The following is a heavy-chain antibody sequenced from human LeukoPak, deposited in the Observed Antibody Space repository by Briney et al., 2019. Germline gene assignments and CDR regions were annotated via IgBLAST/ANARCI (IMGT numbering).Heavy chain of an antibody. V-gene: IGHV4-39*07. CDR2: IYYSGST. CDR3: ARDLGSGPLMN. Sequence: SETLSLTCTLSGGSISSSSHYWGWIRQPPGKGLEWIGSIYYSGSTYYNPSLKSRVTISVDTSKNQFSLKLSSVTAADTAVYYCARDLGSGPLMNWGQGTLVTVSS. CDR1: GGSISSSSHY. D-gene: IGHD3-10*01. J-gene: IGHJ4*02.